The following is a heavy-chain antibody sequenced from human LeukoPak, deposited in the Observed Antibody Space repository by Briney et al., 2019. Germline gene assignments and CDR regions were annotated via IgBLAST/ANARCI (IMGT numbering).Heavy chain of an antibody. CDR1: GGSFSGYY. Sequence: SETLSLTCAVSGGSFSGYYLSWIRQPPGKGLEWIGEINHSGSTNYNPSLKSRVTISVDTSKNQFSLKLSSVTAADTAVYYCARGGEEGLDYWGQGTLVTVSS. J-gene: IGHJ4*02. CDR2: INHSGST. V-gene: IGHV4-34*01. CDR3: ARGGEEGLDY. D-gene: IGHD3-10*01.